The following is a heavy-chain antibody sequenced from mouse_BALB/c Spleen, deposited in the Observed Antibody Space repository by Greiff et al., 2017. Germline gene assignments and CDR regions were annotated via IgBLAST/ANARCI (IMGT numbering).Heavy chain of an antibody. Sequence: EVQRVESGGGLVKPGGSLKLSCAASGFTFSSYAMSWVRQTPEKRLEWVATISSGGSYTYYPDSVKGRFTISRDNAKNTLYLQMSSLRSEDTAMYYCARNWSFDYWGQGTTLTVSS. D-gene: IGHD4-1*01. CDR3: ARNWSFDY. J-gene: IGHJ2*01. V-gene: IGHV5-9-3*01. CDR2: ISSGGSYT. CDR1: GFTFSSYA.